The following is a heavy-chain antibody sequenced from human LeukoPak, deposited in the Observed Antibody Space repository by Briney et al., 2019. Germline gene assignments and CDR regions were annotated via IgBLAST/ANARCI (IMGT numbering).Heavy chain of an antibody. Sequence: SQTLSLTCAISGDTIYSNIVAWNWIRQSPSKGLEWLGRTYYMSKWYNDYGVSVKSRITINPDTSKNQFSLHLNSVTPEDTAVYFCARWTHDQHYFDRWGQGTLVTVSS. J-gene: IGHJ5*02. V-gene: IGHV6-1*01. CDR3: ARWTHDQHYFDR. CDR1: GDTIYSNIVA. D-gene: IGHD3/OR15-3a*01. CDR2: TYYMSKWYN.